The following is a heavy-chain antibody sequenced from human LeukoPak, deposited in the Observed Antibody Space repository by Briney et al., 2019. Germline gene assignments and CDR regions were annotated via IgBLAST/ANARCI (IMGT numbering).Heavy chain of an antibody. V-gene: IGHV3-11*04. J-gene: IGHJ4*02. CDR3: ARDQSPYYVAPLDY. CDR1: GFTFSDYY. CDR2: ISSSGSTI. D-gene: IGHD3-16*01. Sequence: GGSLRLSCAASGFTFSDYYMSWIRQAPGKGLEWVSYISSSGSTIYYADSVKGRFTISRDNAKNSLYLQMNSLRAEDTAVYYCARDQSPYYVAPLDYRGQGTLVTVSS.